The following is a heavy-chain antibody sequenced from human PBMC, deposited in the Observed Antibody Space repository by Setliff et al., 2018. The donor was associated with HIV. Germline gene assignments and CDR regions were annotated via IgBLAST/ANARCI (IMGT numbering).Heavy chain of an antibody. V-gene: IGHV1-46*01. Sequence: ASVKVSCKASGYTFTSYYIHWMRQAPGQGLEWMGEINPSGGSTSYSEKFRGRATMTRDTSRSTVYMELSSLRFDDTAVYYCARVPILRYASPVDMWGQGTLVTVSS. CDR3: ARVPILRYASPVDM. CDR1: GYTFTSYY. J-gene: IGHJ4*02. D-gene: IGHD3-9*01. CDR2: INPSGGST.